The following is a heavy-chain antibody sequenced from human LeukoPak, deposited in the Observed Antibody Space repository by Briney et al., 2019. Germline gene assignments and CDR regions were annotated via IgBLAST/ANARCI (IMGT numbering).Heavy chain of an antibody. V-gene: IGHV3-23*01. D-gene: IGHD5-12*01. CDR1: GFTFSSYA. Sequence: PGGSLKLSCAASGFTFSSYAMSWVRQAPGKGLEWVSAISGSGGSTYYADSVKGRFTISRDNSKNTLYLQMNSLRAEDTAVYYCAKENTRYSGYPSGEFDYWGQGTLVTVSS. J-gene: IGHJ4*02. CDR2: ISGSGGST. CDR3: AKENTRYSGYPSGEFDY.